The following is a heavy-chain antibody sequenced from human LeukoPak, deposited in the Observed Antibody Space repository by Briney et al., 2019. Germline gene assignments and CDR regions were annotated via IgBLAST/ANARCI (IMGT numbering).Heavy chain of an antibody. CDR1: GGSSRSGDYF. CDR2: IHYSGNT. D-gene: IGHD4-23*01. J-gene: IGHJ4*02. V-gene: IGHV4-30-4*01. CDR3: ARENNDYGGKKAFDY. Sequence: SQTLSLTCAVAGGSSRSGDYFWSWIRHPPGKCLELIGHIHYSGNTYYNPSLKSRVSISVDTSKNQFSLKLSSVTAADTAVYYCARENNDYGGKKAFDYWGQGTLVTVSS.